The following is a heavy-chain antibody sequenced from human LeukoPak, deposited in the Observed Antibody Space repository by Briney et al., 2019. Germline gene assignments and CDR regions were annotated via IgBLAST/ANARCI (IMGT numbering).Heavy chain of an antibody. Sequence: PGGSLRLSCAVSGFTFSSYAMYWVRQAPGKGLEWVAFISHDGNNANYADSVKGRFTLSRDNFKNTVYLQMNSPRPEDTAVYYCERDPYCTGTTCSADVFDMWGQGTVVTVSS. CDR3: ERDPYCTGTTCSADVFDM. D-gene: IGHD2-2*01. V-gene: IGHV3-30-3*01. CDR2: ISHDGNNA. CDR1: GFTFSSYA. J-gene: IGHJ3*02.